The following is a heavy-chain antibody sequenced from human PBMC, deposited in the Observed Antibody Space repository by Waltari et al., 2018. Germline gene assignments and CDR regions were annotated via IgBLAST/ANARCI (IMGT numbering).Heavy chain of an antibody. J-gene: IGHJ6*03. CDR3: ARATCSHGGCSMYYFYYYMDV. V-gene: IGHV4-38-2*01. CDR1: GDSSSRGFY. Sequence: QVRLRESGPGLVKSSETLTLTCEVSGDSSSRGFYWAWIRQSPGKGPEWIGSVYQTGTSFYNPSLKDRVTMSVDTSKKLFSLSLSSVTAADTAVYYCARATCSHGGCSMYYFYYYMDVWGKGITVTVSS. D-gene: IGHD1-26*01. CDR2: VYQTGTS.